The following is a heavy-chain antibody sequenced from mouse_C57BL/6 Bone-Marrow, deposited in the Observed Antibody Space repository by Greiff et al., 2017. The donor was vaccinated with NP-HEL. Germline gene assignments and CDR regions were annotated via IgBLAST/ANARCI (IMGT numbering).Heavy chain of an antibody. CDR1: GYAFSSSW. D-gene: IGHD1-1*01. J-gene: IGHJ2*01. CDR3: ATDYYGSFDY. CDR2: IYPGDGDT. V-gene: IGHV1-82*01. Sequence: LQESGPELVKPGASVKISCKASGYAFSSSWMNWVKQRPGKGLEWIGRIYPGDGDTNYNGKFKGKATLTADKSSSTAYMQLSSLTSEDSAVYFCATDYYGSFDYWGQGTTLTVSS.